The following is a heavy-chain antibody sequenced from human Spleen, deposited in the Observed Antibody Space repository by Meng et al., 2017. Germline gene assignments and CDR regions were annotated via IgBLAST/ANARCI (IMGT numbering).Heavy chain of an antibody. CDR3: ARGPTTMAHDFDY. CDR2: INHSGST. CDR1: GGSFSDYY. J-gene: IGHJ4*02. Sequence: QVPLHAGGAGLLKPSETLSLPFVVSGGSFSDYYWSWIRQPPGKGLEWIGEINHSGSTNYNPSLESRATISVDTSQNNLSLKLSSVTAADSAVYYCARGPTTMAHDFDYWGQGTLVTVSS. D-gene: IGHD4-11*01. V-gene: IGHV4-34*01.